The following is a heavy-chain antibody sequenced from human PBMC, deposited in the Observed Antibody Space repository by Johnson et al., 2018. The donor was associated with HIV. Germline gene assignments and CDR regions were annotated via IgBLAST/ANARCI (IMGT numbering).Heavy chain of an antibody. CDR2: ISSDGSSK. J-gene: IGHJ3*02. Sequence: EVLLLESGGGLVQPGGSLRLSCAASGFTFSSYAMSWVRQAPGKGLEWVAVISSDGSSKQYADSVKDRLTFSRDNSKNTLYLQMNNLRAEDTALYYCARGSTVTTLSGAFDIWGQGTLVTVSS. CDR3: ARGSTVTTLSGAFDI. D-gene: IGHD4-11*01. V-gene: IGHV3-23*03. CDR1: GFTFSSYA.